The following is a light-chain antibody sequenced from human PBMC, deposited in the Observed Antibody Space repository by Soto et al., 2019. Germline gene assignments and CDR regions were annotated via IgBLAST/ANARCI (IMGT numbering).Light chain of an antibody. CDR1: SGSVSTSYY. CDR2: STN. CDR3: VLYMGSGIWV. V-gene: IGLV8-61*01. Sequence: QSVVTQEPSFSVSPGGTVTLTCGLSSGSVSTSYYPSWYQQTPGQAPRTLIYSTNTRSSGVPDRFSGCILGNKAALTITGAQADDESDYYCVLYMGSGIWVFGGGTKLTLL. J-gene: IGLJ2*01.